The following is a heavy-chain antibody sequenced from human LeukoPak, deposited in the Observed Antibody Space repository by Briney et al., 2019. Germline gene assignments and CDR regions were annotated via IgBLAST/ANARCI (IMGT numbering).Heavy chain of an antibody. V-gene: IGHV1-18*01. CDR1: GYTFTING. Sequence: ATLSPSSAPSGYTFTINGISWVRRAPGQGLEWMGWVSGYNGNTNYLQQLQVRVSMTTDTSTSTAYMELRRLRSDDTAVYYCAREWRHCSGGDCDTPSGGMDVWGQGTTVTVSS. D-gene: IGHD2-15*01. CDR3: AREWRHCSGGDCDTPSGGMDV. CDR2: VSGYNGNT. J-gene: IGHJ6*02.